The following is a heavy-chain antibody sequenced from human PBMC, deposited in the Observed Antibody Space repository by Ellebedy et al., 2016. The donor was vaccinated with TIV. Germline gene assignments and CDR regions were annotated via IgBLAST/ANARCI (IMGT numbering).Heavy chain of an antibody. CDR2: ISSSSSYI. Sequence: GESLKISXAASGFTFSSYSMNWVRQAPGKGLEWVSSISSSSSYIYYADSVKGRFTISRDNSKNTLYLQMNSLRAEDTAVYYCARVFLSNRDYWGQGTLVTVSS. CDR1: GFTFSSYS. CDR3: ARVFLSNRDY. V-gene: IGHV3-21*01. J-gene: IGHJ4*02. D-gene: IGHD4-11*01.